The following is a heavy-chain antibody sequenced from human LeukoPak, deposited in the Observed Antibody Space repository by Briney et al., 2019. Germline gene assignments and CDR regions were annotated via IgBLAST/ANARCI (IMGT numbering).Heavy chain of an antibody. CDR2: ISAYNGNT. V-gene: IGHV1-18*04. D-gene: IGHD6-13*01. CDR3: ARFRPQQLVDY. J-gene: IGHJ4*02. Sequence: ASVKVSCKASGYTFTGYYMHWVRQAPGQGLEWMGWISAYNGNTNYAQKLRGRVTMATDTSTSTAYMELRSLRSDDTAVYYCARFRPQQLVDYWGQGTLVTVSS. CDR1: GYTFTGYY.